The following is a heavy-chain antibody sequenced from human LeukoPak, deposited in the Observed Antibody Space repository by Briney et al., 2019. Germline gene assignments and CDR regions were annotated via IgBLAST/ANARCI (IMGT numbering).Heavy chain of an antibody. Sequence: GGSLRLSCAASGFTFSSYWMHWVRQAPGRGRLWVSRITTDGGTTEYADSVKGRSTISRDNVKNPLYLQLNSLRAKDTAVYYCARDGGSGSPFDFWGQGTLVTVSS. CDR1: GFTFSSYW. CDR2: ITTDGGTT. D-gene: IGHD3-10*01. CDR3: ARDGGSGSPFDF. V-gene: IGHV3-74*03. J-gene: IGHJ4*02.